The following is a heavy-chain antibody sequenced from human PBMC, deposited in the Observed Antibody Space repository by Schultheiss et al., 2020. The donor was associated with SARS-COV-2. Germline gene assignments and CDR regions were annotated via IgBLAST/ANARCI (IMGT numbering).Heavy chain of an antibody. CDR2: ISWTSGSI. V-gene: IGHV3-9*01. D-gene: IGHD1-7*01. CDR3: ASPSGTTYYYGMYV. J-gene: IGHJ6*02. Sequence: GGSLRLSCAASGFTFDDYAMHWVRQAPGKGLEWVSGISWTSGSIGYADSVKGRFTISRDNAKNSLYLQMNSLRAEDTAVYYCASPSGTTYYYGMYVWGQGTTVTVSS. CDR1: GFTFDDYA.